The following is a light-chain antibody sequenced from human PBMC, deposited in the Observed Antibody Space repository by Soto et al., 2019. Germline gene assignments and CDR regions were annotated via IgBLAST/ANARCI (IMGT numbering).Light chain of an antibody. CDR1: QDISNY. J-gene: IGKJ4*01. Sequence: DIQMTQSPSSLSASVGDRVTITCQASQDISNYLNWYQQKPGKAPKLLIYDASNLETGVPSRFSGSGYGTDFTFTISSLPPEDIATYYCQQYDNLPLTFGGGAKVEIK. V-gene: IGKV1-33*01. CDR2: DAS. CDR3: QQYDNLPLT.